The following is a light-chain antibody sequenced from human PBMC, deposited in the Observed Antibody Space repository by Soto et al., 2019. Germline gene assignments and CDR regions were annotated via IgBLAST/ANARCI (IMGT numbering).Light chain of an antibody. CDR1: QGISNS. CDR2: AAS. J-gene: IGKJ4*01. V-gene: IGKV1-27*01. Sequence: DIQMTQSPSSLSASVGDRVTITCRASQGISNSLAWYQQNAGKSPKLLIYAASNLQSGVPSRFSGSGSGTDFSLTISSLQPEXXATXXCQTYNSARVTFGGGTKVEIK. CDR3: QTYNSARVT.